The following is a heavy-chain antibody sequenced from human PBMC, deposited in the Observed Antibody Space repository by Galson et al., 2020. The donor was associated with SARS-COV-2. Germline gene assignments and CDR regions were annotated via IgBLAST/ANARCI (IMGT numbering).Heavy chain of an antibody. CDR3: AREGLGSTYCLDY. D-gene: IGHD6-13*01. J-gene: IGHJ4*02. CDR2: ISSRRSTI. Sequence: GEYPNLPCAAPSFPFNKYSMNWFRQAPAKGLEWVSYISSRRSTIYYADSVKDRFTISRDEAKLSLYLQMNSLRGDDTAVYYCAREGLGSTYCLDYWGQGTLVTVSS. V-gene: IGHV3-48*01. CDR1: SFPFNKYS.